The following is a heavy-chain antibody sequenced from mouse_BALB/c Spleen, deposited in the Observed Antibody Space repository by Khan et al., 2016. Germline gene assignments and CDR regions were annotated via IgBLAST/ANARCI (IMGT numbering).Heavy chain of an antibody. CDR1: GYTFTSYW. Sequence: QVQLQQSGAELVKPGASVKLSCKASGYTFTSYWMHWVKQRPGQGLEWIGEINPSNGRTNYNEKFKSKATLTVDKSSSKAYMQLSSLTSEDSAVYYCARRTTARAYWGQGTLVTVSA. CDR3: ARRTTARAY. J-gene: IGHJ3*01. V-gene: IGHV1S81*02. D-gene: IGHD1-2*01. CDR2: INPSNGRT.